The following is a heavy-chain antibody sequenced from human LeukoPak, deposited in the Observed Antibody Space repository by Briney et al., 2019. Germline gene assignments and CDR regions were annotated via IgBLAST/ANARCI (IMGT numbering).Heavy chain of an antibody. CDR2: IYSGGST. D-gene: IGHD1-26*01. Sequence: GGSLRLSCAASGFTVSSNYMSWVRQAPGKGLEWVSVIYSGGSTYYADSVKGRFTISRHNSKNTLYLQMNSLRAEDTAVYYCARVSIVGATKSWAAFDIRGQGTMVTVSS. V-gene: IGHV3-53*04. J-gene: IGHJ3*02. CDR3: ARVSIVGATKSWAAFDI. CDR1: GFTVSSNY.